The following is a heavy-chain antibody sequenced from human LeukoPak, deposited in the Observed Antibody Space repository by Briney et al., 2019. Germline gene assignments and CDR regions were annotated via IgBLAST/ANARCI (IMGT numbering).Heavy chain of an antibody. J-gene: IGHJ4*02. CDR1: DGSISTYF. D-gene: IGHD4-11*01. CDR3: ARHAPYSNYALDY. CDR2: IYYSGIT. Sequence: PSETLSLTCTVSDGSISTYFWSWIRQPPGNGLEWIGYIYYSGITNYNPSLKSRVTISVDTSKNQFSLKLSSVTAADTAVYYCARHAPYSNYALDYWGQGTLVTVSS. V-gene: IGHV4-59*08.